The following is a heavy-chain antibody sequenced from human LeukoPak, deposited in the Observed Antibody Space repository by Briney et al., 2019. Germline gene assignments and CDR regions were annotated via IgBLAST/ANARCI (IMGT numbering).Heavy chain of an antibody. V-gene: IGHV3-21*01. Sequence: GGSLRLSCAASGFIFSSYNMNWVRQAPGKGLEWVSFISSSSSYIYYADSVKGRFTISRDNAKNSLYLQMNSLRAEDTAVYYCAELGITMIGGVWGKGTTVTISS. CDR3: AELGITMIGGV. CDR1: GFIFSSYN. CDR2: ISSSSSYI. J-gene: IGHJ6*04. D-gene: IGHD3-10*02.